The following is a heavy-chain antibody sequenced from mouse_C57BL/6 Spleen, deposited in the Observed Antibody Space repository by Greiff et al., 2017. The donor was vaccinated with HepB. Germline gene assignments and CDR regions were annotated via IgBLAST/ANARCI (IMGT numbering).Heavy chain of an antibody. D-gene: IGHD2-4*01. CDR1: GYAFSSYW. CDR3: ARGGLRRRYYAMDY. J-gene: IGHJ4*01. V-gene: IGHV1-80*01. CDR2: IYPGDGDT. Sequence: VQLQQSGAELVKPGASVKISCKASGYAFSSYWMNWVKQRPGKGLEWIGQIYPGDGDTNYNGKFKGKAPLTADKSSSTAYMQLSSLTSEDSAVYFCARGGLRRRYYAMDYWGQGTSVTVSS.